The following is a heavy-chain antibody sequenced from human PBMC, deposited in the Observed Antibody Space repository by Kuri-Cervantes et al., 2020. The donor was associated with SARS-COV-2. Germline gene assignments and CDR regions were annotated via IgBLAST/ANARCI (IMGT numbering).Heavy chain of an antibody. J-gene: IGHJ6*02. D-gene: IGHD3-22*01. CDR2: IIPIFGIA. CDR3: ARVWYYYDSSGPPWYYYYGMDV. Sequence: SVKVSCKASGGTFSSYAISWVRQAPGQGLEWMGRIIPIFGIANYAQKFQGRVTITADKSTSTAYMELSGLRSEDTAVYYCARVWYYYDSSGPPWYYYYGMDVWGQGTTVTVSS. CDR1: GGTFSSYA. V-gene: IGHV1-69*04.